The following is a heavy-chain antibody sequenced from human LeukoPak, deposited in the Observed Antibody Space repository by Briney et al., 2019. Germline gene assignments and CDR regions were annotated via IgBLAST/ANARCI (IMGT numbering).Heavy chain of an antibody. J-gene: IGHJ1*01. V-gene: IGHV1-8*01. CDR2: MNPNSGNT. Sequence: ASVKVSCKASGYTFTSYDINWVRQATGQGPEWMGWMNPNSGNTVYAQKFQGRVTMTRNTSISTAYMELSNVRSEDTAMYYCAINLPANRRFQHWGQGTLVTVSS. CDR1: GYTFTSYD. CDR3: AINLPANRRFQH. D-gene: IGHD1-14*01.